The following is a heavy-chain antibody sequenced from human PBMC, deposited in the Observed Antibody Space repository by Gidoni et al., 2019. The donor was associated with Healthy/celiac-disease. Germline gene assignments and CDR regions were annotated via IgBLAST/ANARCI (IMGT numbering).Heavy chain of an antibody. CDR1: GFTFSSYG. CDR2: ISYDGSNK. CDR3: ARADYYDSSGYGYYFDY. V-gene: IGHV3-30*03. J-gene: IGHJ4*02. D-gene: IGHD3-22*01. Sequence: QVQLVESGGGVVQPGRSLRLSCAASGFTFSSYGMHWVRQAPGKGLEWVAVISYDGSNKYYADSVKGRFTISRDNSKNTLYLQMNSLRAEDTAVYYCARADYYDSSGYGYYFDYWGQGTLVTVSS.